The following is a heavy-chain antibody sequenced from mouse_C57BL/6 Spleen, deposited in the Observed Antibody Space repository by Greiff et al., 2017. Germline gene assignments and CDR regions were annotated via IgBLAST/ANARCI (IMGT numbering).Heavy chain of an antibody. D-gene: IGHD2-3*01. V-gene: IGHV1-64*01. CDR3: ARGGWLLTEDY. Sequence: VQLQQPGAELVKPGASVKLSCKASGYTFTSYWMHWVKQRPGQGLEWIGMIHPNSGSTNYNEKFKSKATLTVDKSSSTAYMQRSSLTSEDSAVYYCARGGWLLTEDYWGQGTSVTVSS. J-gene: IGHJ4*01. CDR1: GYTFTSYW. CDR2: IHPNSGST.